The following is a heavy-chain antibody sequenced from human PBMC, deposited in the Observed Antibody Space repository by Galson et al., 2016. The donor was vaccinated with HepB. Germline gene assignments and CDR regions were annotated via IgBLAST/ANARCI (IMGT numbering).Heavy chain of an antibody. Sequence: SETLSLTCAVYGGPFNYYYWSWIRQAPGKGLEWIGEINHSGITKYNPSLESRVSISVDTSKHQLSLKLSSLTAADTALYYWARDGARITIAGVLVISGGLDVWGQGTTVNVSP. J-gene: IGHJ6*01. CDR1: GGPFNYYY. CDR3: ARDGARITIAGVLVISGGLDV. CDR2: INHSGIT. D-gene: IGHD3-3*01. V-gene: IGHV4-34*01.